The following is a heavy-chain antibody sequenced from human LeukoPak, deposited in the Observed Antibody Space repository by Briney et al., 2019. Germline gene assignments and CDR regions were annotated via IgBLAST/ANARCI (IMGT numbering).Heavy chain of an antibody. Sequence: SGGSLRLSCAASGFTFSSYAMSWVRQAPGKGLEWVSAISAGGGSTYYADSVKGRFTISRDNSQNTLYLQVNSLRAEDTAVYYCAKGLVPAANRVVDYWGQGTLVTVSS. D-gene: IGHD2-2*01. J-gene: IGHJ4*02. CDR1: GFTFSSYA. V-gene: IGHV3-23*01. CDR2: ISAGGGST. CDR3: AKGLVPAANRVVDY.